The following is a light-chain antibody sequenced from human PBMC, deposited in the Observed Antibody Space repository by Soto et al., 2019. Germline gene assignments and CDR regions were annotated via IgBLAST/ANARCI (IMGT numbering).Light chain of an antibody. CDR2: YDI. CDR3: QVWHTSSDNRGL. CDR1: NIGSKD. J-gene: IGLJ3*02. Sequence: SYELTQPPSVSVAPGKTARIPCGGNNIGSKDEHWYQQKPGQAPVLVIYYDIDRPSGIPERFSGSNSGNTDTLTSSRVEAGDEAAYYCQVWHTSSDNRGLCGEENKITVL. V-gene: IGLV3-21*04.